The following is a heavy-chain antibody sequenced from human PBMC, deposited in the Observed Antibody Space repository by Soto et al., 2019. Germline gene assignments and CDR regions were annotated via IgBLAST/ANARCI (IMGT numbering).Heavy chain of an antibody. CDR2: VVVATGNT. D-gene: IGHD3-3*01. V-gene: IGHV1-58*01. CDR1: GFSFLRFS. J-gene: IGHJ5*02. CDR3: AATDFPSPGGGP. Sequence: SVKVSCKASGFSFLRFSVQWVRQTRGQRLEWIGSVVVATGNTVYSPKFQDRATITGDMSTNIAYMYLGSLTSEDTAMYYCAATDFPSPGGGPWGQGTLVTVSS.